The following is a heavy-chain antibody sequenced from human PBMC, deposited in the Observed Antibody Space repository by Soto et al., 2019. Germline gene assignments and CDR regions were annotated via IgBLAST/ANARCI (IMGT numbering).Heavy chain of an antibody. CDR1: GFTFSIYW. CDR2: INQDGSEK. CDR3: ARIRPRDYQDASGDDAYYYGMDG. J-gene: IGHJ6*02. Sequence: EVQLVESGGCLVQPGGSLRLSCAASGFTFSIYWMTWVRQAPGKGLEWVANINQDGSEKYYVDSVKGRFTISRDNAKNSLSLHINSLRVGVTALYYCARIRPRDYQDASGDDAYYYGMDGWGQGTTATVSS. V-gene: IGHV3-7*01. D-gene: IGHD2-21*02.